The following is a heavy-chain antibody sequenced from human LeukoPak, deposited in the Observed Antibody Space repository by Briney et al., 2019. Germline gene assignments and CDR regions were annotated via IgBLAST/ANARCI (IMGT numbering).Heavy chain of an antibody. V-gene: IGHV1-24*01. CDR3: ATDRHFVVRGVIYTNNWFDP. CDR2: FNPEDGET. J-gene: IGHJ5*02. CDR1: GYTLTELS. Sequence: ASVKVSCKVSGYTLTELSMHWVRQAPGKGLEWMGGFNPEDGETIYAQKFQGRVTMTEDTSTDTAYMELSSLRSEDTAVYYCATDRHFVVRGVIYTNNWFDPWGQGTLVTVSS. D-gene: IGHD3-10*01.